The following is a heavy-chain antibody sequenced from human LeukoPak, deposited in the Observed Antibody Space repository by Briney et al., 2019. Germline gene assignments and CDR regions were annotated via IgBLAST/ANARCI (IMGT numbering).Heavy chain of an antibody. CDR1: GYTFTSYG. D-gene: IGHD2-2*01. Sequence: GASVKVSCKASGYTFTSYGISWVRQAPGQGLEWMGIINPSGGSTSYAQKFQGRVTMTRDTSTSTVYMELSSLRSEDTAVYYCARDRGYCSSTSCYSLHYYGMDVWGQGTTVTVSS. CDR3: ARDRGYCSSTSCYSLHYYGMDV. V-gene: IGHV1-46*01. J-gene: IGHJ6*02. CDR2: INPSGGST.